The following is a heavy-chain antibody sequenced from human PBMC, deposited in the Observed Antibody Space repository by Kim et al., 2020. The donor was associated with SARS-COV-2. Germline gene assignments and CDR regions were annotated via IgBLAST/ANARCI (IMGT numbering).Heavy chain of an antibody. V-gene: IGHV5-51*01. D-gene: IGHD3-16*01. CDR3: ARSTAFHSINWLSL. CDR2: IHPGDSDT. Sequence: GESLKISCQGSGYTFTNNWIGWVRQVPGKGLEWVGIIHPGDSDTKYSPSFEGQVTFSADKSISTAHLQWSSLMASDTAMYYFARSTAFHSINWLSLWCQG. J-gene: IGHJ5*02. CDR1: GYTFTNNW.